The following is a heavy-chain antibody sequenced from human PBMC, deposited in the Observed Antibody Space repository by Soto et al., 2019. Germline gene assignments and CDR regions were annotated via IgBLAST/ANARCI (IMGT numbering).Heavy chain of an antibody. D-gene: IGHD2-21*02. CDR1: GFNVNSDY. V-gene: IGHV3-53*01. Sequence: GGSLRLSCAASGFNVNSDYMNWVRQTPGKGLEWVASIYSGETTYYADSVRGRFTISSDKSKNTLYFQLSSLRIEDTAVYYCTRDGRGLGRLSLFEYWGQGVLVTVSS. CDR2: IYSGETT. CDR3: TRDGRGLGRLSLFEY. J-gene: IGHJ4*02.